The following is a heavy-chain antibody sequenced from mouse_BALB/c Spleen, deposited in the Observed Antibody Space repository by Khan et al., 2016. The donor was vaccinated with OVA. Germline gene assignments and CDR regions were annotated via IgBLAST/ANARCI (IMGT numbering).Heavy chain of an antibody. Sequence: EVELVESGGGLVKPGGSLKFSCAASGFTFSNYAMSWVRQTPEKRLEWVASISSGGSTYYPDSVKGRFTISGDNARNILYLQMSSLGAEDTAMYYCARDYWFTYWCHGTLVTVS. J-gene: IGHJ3*01. V-gene: IGHV5-6-5*01. CDR3: ARDYWFTY. CDR1: GFTFSNYA. CDR2: ISSGGST.